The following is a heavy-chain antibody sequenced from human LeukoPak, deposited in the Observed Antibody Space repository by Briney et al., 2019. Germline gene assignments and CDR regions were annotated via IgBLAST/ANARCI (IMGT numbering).Heavy chain of an antibody. CDR1: GFTFRSYA. J-gene: IGHJ4*02. Sequence: PGGSLRLSCAASGFTFRSYAVSWVRQAPGKGLEWVSAISGSGGDTYYADSVKDRFTISRGNSKNTVYLQMNSLSTEDTALYYCAKTTTGYSSGRYPGWPVDYWGQGTLVTVSS. D-gene: IGHD6-19*01. V-gene: IGHV3-23*01. CDR2: ISGSGGDT. CDR3: AKTTTGYSSGRYPGWPVDY.